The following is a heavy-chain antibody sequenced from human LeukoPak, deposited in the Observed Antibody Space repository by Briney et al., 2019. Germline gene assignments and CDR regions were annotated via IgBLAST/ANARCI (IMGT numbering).Heavy chain of an antibody. D-gene: IGHD4-23*01. V-gene: IGHV3-23*01. CDR3: AKDPLNYGGHYFDN. Sequence: GGSLRLSCAASGFTFSDYYMSWIRQAPGKGLEWVSSISGRSDGPYYADSVKGRFTTSRDNSKSTMYLQINNVRAEDAAVYYCAKDPLNYGGHYFDNWGQGTRVTVSS. CDR2: ISGRSDGP. J-gene: IGHJ4*02. CDR1: GFTFSDYY.